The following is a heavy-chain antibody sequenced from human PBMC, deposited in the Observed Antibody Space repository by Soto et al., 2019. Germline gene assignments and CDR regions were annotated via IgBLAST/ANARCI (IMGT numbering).Heavy chain of an antibody. J-gene: IGHJ4*02. V-gene: IGHV3-66*01. Sequence: GGSLRLSCAASGFTVSSNYMSWVRQAPGKGLEWVSVIYSGGSTYYADSVKGRFTISGDNSKNTLYLQMNSLRAEDTAVYYCAGEMATTYIDYWGKGTLVTVPS. D-gene: IGHD5-12*01. CDR3: AGEMATTYIDY. CDR1: GFTVSSNY. CDR2: IYSGGST.